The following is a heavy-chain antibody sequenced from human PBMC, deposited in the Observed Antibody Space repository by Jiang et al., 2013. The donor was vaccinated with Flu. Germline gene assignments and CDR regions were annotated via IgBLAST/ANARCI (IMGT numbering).Heavy chain of an antibody. Sequence: VQLLESGGGLVQPGGSLRLSCAASGFTFSSYAMSWVRQAPGKGLEWVSAISGSGGSTYYADSVKGRFTISRDNSKNTLYLQMNSLRAEDTAVYYCAKWGAPSYCSGGSCYSGYYFDYWGQGTLVTVSS. CDR2: ISGSGGST. J-gene: IGHJ4*02. CDR1: GFTFSSYA. D-gene: IGHD2-15*01. CDR3: AKWGAPSYCSGGSCYSGYYFDY. V-gene: IGHV3-23*01.